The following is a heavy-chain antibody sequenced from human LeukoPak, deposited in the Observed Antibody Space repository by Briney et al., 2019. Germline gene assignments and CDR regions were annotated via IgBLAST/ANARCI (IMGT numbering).Heavy chain of an antibody. CDR2: ISGGGGST. Sequence: PGGSLRLSCAASGFTFSSYAMSWVRQAPGKGLEWVSVISGGGGSTHYADSVKGRFTISRDNSKNTLHLQMNSLRAEDTAVYYCAKPTTPYCSSTSCYLCDYWGQGTLVTVSS. J-gene: IGHJ4*02. CDR1: GFTFSSYA. CDR3: AKPTTPYCSSTSCYLCDY. D-gene: IGHD2-2*01. V-gene: IGHV3-23*01.